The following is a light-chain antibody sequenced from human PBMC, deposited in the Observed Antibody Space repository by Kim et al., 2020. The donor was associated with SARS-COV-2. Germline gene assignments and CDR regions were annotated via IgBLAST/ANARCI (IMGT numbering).Light chain of an antibody. CDR2: DVS. V-gene: IGLV2-11*03. CDR1: SSDVGAYDY. CDR3: CSYAGTYTVI. Sequence: GQSVTISCTGTSSDVGAYDYVSWYQQHPGKAPILMIYDVSRRPSGVPDRFSGSKSGNTASLTVSGLQAEDEADYHCCSYAGTYTVIFGGGTQLTVL. J-gene: IGLJ2*01.